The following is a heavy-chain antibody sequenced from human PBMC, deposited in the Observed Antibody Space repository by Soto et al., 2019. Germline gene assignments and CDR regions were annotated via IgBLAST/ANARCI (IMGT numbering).Heavy chain of an antibody. CDR2: INYSGST. V-gene: IGHV4-39*07. Sequence: PSETLSLSCSVAGGSSSGSSGYWGWIRQPPGKGLEWIGSINYSGSTYYNPSLKSRVTISVDTSKNQFSLKLSSVTAADTAVYYCASYSDTAMGASDYWGLGTLVTVSS. J-gene: IGHJ4*02. CDR1: GGSSSGSSGY. CDR3: ASYSDTAMGASDY. D-gene: IGHD5-18*01.